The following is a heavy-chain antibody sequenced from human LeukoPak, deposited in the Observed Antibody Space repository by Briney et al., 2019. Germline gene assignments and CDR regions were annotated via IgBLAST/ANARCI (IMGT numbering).Heavy chain of an antibody. D-gene: IGHD5-12*01. J-gene: IGHJ4*02. CDR2: INHSGST. V-gene: IGHV4-34*01. CDR3: ARGTSEWLRYFPFDY. Sequence: NSSETLSLTCAVYGGSFSGYYWSWIRQPPGKGLEWIGEINHSGSTNYNPSLKSRVTISVDTSKNQFSLKLSSVTAADTAVYYCARGTSEWLRYFPFDYWGQGTLVTVSS. CDR1: GGSFSGYY.